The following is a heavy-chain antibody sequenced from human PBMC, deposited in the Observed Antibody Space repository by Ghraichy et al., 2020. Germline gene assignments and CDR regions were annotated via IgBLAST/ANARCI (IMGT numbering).Heavy chain of an antibody. J-gene: IGHJ4*02. Sequence: ASVKVSCKASGYTFTSYGISWVRQAPGQGLEWMGWISAYNGNTNYAQKLQGRVTMTTDTSTSTAYMELRSLRSDDTAVYYCAVTRYCSSTSCYGIFDYWGQGTLVTVSS. CDR3: AVTRYCSSTSCYGIFDY. CDR2: ISAYNGNT. V-gene: IGHV1-18*04. D-gene: IGHD2-2*01. CDR1: GYTFTSYG.